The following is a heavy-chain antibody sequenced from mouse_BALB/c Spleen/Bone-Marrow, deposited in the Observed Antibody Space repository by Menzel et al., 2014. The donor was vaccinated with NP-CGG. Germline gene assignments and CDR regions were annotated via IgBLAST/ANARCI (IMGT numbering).Heavy chain of an antibody. CDR3: TTGFAY. J-gene: IGHJ3*01. CDR2: IRLKSNNYAT. D-gene: IGHD4-1*01. CDR1: GFTFSNYW. Sequence: EVQRVESGGGLVQPGGSMKLSCVASGFTFSNYWMNWVRQSPEKGLEWVAEIRLKSNNYATHYAESVKGRFTISRDDSKSGVYLQMNNLRAEDTGIYYCTTGFAYWGQGTLVTVSA. V-gene: IGHV6-6*02.